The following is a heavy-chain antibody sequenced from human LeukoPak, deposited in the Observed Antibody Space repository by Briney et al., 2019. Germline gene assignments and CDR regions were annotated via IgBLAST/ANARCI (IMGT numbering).Heavy chain of an antibody. Sequence: PSETLSLTCAVYGGSFSGYYWSWIRQPPGKGLEWIGEINHSGSTNYNPSLTSRVTISVDTSKNQFSLKLSSVTAADTAVYYCARAEYDCSSTSCYGYYYYGMDVWGQGTTVTVSS. CDR2: INHSGST. CDR3: ARAEYDCSSTSCYGYYYYGMDV. D-gene: IGHD2-2*01. V-gene: IGHV4-34*01. J-gene: IGHJ6*02. CDR1: GGSFSGYY.